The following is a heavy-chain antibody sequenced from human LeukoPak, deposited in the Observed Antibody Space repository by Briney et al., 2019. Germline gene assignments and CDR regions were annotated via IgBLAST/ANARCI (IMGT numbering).Heavy chain of an antibody. Sequence: GGSLRLSCAATGFTLSGHSMNWVRQAPGKGGEWVGRIKSKTDGGTTDYAAPVKGRFTISRDDSKNTLYLQMNSLKTEDTAVYYCTTAGGSGSFYWGQGTLVTVSS. V-gene: IGHV3-15*01. CDR3: TTAGGSGSFY. CDR2: IKSKTDGGTT. J-gene: IGHJ4*02. CDR1: GFTLSGHS. D-gene: IGHD3-10*01.